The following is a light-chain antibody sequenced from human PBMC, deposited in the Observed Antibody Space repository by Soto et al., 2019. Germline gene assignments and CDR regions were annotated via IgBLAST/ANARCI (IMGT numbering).Light chain of an antibody. V-gene: IGLV2-18*02. CDR3: SSYTSSGTYV. CDR1: SSDVGSYNR. J-gene: IGLJ1*01. Sequence: QSVLTQPPSVSGSPGQSVAISCTGTSSDVGSYNRVSWYRQPPGTAPELMIYEVTDRPSGVPDRFSGSKSGSTASLTISGLQAEDEADYYCSSYTSSGTYVFGTGTKVTVL. CDR2: EVT.